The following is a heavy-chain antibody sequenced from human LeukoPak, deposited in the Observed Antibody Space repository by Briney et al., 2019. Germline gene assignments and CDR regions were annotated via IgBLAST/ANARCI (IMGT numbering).Heavy chain of an antibody. V-gene: IGHV4-59*01. CDR3: ARGRTYRSSSWFDP. D-gene: IGHD6-6*01. CDR2: ISYSGNT. CDR1: GGSISNYY. Sequence: TSETLSLTCTVSGGSISNYYWSWIRQPPGKGLEWIGYISYSGNTNYNPSLKSRATISVDTSKNQFSLKLSSVTAADTAVYYCARGRTYRSSSWFDPWGQGTLVTVSS. J-gene: IGHJ5*02.